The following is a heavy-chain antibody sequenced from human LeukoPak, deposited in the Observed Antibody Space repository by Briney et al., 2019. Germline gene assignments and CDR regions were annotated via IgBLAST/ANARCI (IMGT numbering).Heavy chain of an antibody. CDR2: IYYSGST. CDR1: GGSISSTTYY. D-gene: IGHD3-10*01. V-gene: IGHV4-39*07. Sequence: PSETLSLTCTVSGGSISSTTYYWGWIRQPPGKGLEWIGSIYYSGSTYYNPSLKSRVTISVDTSKNQFSLKLSSVTAADTAVYYCAIARPIWFGGVIDYWGQGTLVTVSS. CDR3: AIARPIWFGGVIDY. J-gene: IGHJ4*02.